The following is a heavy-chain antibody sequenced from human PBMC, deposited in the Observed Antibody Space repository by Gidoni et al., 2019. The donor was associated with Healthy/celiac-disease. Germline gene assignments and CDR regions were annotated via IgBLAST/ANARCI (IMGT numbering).Heavy chain of an antibody. CDR3: ARSGLPDY. Sequence: QVQLQEPGPGRVQPSETLSLTCTVSGGSISSYYWSWIRKPPGKGLELIGRIYTSGTTNYNPSLKSRVTMSVDTSKNQFSLKLSSVTAADTAVYYCARSGLPDYWGQGTLVTVSS. CDR2: IYTSGTT. D-gene: IGHD6-25*01. V-gene: IGHV4-4*07. CDR1: GGSISSYY. J-gene: IGHJ4*02.